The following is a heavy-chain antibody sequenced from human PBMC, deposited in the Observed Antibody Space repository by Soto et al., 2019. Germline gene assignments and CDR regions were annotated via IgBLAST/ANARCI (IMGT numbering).Heavy chain of an antibody. CDR2: IYYSGST. CDR1: GGSISSSSYY. J-gene: IGHJ4*02. Sequence: PSETLSLTCTVSGGSISSSSYYWGWIRQPPGKGLEWIGSIYYSGSTYYNPSLKSRVTISVDTSKNQFSLKLSSVTAADTAVYYRARPNYGDYADYWGQGTLVTVSS. V-gene: IGHV4-39*01. CDR3: ARPNYGDYADY. D-gene: IGHD4-17*01.